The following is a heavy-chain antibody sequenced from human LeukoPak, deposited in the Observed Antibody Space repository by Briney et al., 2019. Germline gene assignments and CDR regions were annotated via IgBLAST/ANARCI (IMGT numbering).Heavy chain of an antibody. D-gene: IGHD3-22*01. J-gene: IGHJ5*02. V-gene: IGHV3-21*01. Sequence: GGSLRLSCAASGFTFSSYSMNWVRQAPGKGLEWVSSISSSSSYIYYADSVKGRFTISRDNAKNSLYLQMNSLRAEDTAVYYCARDGGAIDYYESSGSWFDPWGQGTLVTVSS. CDR2: ISSSSSYI. CDR3: ARDGGAIDYYESSGSWFDP. CDR1: GFTFSSYS.